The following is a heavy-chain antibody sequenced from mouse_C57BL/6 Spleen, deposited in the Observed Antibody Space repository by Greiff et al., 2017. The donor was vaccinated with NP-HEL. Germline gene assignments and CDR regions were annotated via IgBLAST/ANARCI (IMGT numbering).Heavy chain of an antibody. D-gene: IGHD4-1*01. CDR1: GYAFSSYW. CDR2: IYPGDGAT. CDR3: ARDWDERAFAY. Sequence: QVQLQQSGAELVKPGASVKISCKASGYAFSSYWMNWVKQRPGKGLEWIGQIYPGDGATIYNGKFKGKATLTADKSSSTAYMQLSSLTSEDSAVYFCARDWDERAFAYWGQGTLVTVSA. V-gene: IGHV1-80*01. J-gene: IGHJ3*01.